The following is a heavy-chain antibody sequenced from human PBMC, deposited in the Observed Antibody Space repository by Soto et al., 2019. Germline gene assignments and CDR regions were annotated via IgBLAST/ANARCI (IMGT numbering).Heavy chain of an antibody. D-gene: IGHD6-19*01. V-gene: IGHV4-39*01. Sequence: SETLSLTCTVSGGSISSSSYYWGWIRQPPGKGLEWIGSIYYSGSTYYNPSLKSRVTISVDTSKNQFSLKLNSVTAADTAVYYCARPQWLASPYYYGMDVWGQGTTVTVSS. J-gene: IGHJ6*02. CDR2: IYYSGST. CDR3: ARPQWLASPYYYGMDV. CDR1: GGSISSSSYY.